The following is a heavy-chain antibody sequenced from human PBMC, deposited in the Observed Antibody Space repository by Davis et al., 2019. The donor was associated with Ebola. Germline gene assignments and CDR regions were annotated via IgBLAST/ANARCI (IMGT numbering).Heavy chain of an antibody. V-gene: IGHV3-23*01. CDR2: ISGSGGST. J-gene: IGHJ4*02. CDR3: ARVGASSSGYYPAYFDY. CDR1: GFTFSSYA. Sequence: PGGSLRLSCAASGFTFSSYAMSWVRQAPGKGLEWVSAISGSGGSTYYADSVKGRFTISRDNSKNTLYLQMNSLRAEDTAVYYCARVGASSSGYYPAYFDYWGQGTLVTVSS. D-gene: IGHD3-22*01.